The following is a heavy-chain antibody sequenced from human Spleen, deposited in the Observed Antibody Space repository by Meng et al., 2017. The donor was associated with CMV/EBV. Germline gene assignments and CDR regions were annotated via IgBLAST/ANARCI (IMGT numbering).Heavy chain of an antibody. J-gene: IGHJ6*02. CDR3: ARLGHCSSTSCHPRDYYYYGMDV. V-gene: IGHV5-51*01. Sequence: GGSLRLSCKGSGYSFASYWIGWVRQMPGKGLEWMGIIYPGDSDTRYSPSFQGQVTISADKSISTAYLQWSSVKASDTAMYYCARLGHCSSTSCHPRDYYYYGMDVWGQGATVTVSS. CDR1: GYSFASYW. D-gene: IGHD2-2*01. CDR2: IYPGDSDT.